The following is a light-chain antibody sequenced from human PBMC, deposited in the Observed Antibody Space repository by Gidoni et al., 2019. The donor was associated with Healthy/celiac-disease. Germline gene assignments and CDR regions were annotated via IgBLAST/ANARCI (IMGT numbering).Light chain of an antibody. Sequence: QSVLTQPPSVSGAPGQWVTISGTGSSSNIRAGYDVHWYQQLPGTAPNLLVYGNSNRPSGVPDRFSCSKSGTSASLAITGLQAEDEADYYCQSYDSSRGVVFGGGTKLTVL. CDR2: GNS. J-gene: IGLJ2*01. CDR1: SSNIRAGYD. V-gene: IGLV1-40*01. CDR3: QSYDSSRGVV.